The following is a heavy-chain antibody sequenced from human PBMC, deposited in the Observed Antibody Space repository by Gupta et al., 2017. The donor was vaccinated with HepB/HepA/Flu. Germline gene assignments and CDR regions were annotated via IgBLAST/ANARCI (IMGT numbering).Heavy chain of an antibody. V-gene: IGHV3-23*01. J-gene: IGHJ4*02. CDR1: GFTFSSNA. CDR2: ISGSGGGKT. Sequence: EVQLLESGGGLVQPGGSLRLSCAASGFTFSSNAMSWVRQAPGKGVEWVSTISGSGGGKTFYADAVKGRFTISRDNAKNTMYLRMKRMRAEDTAVYYFAKDSDSSGFFFAYGGQGTMVTVYS. CDR3: AKDSDSSGFFFAY. D-gene: IGHD3-22*01.